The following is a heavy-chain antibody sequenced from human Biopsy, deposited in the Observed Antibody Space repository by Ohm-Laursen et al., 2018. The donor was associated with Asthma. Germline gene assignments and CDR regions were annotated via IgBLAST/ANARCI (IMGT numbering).Heavy chain of an antibody. J-gene: IGHJ5*02. CDR2: IYSSGDT. V-gene: IGHV4-30-4*01. Sequence: TLSLTCTVSGGSISSDDYYWSWIRQAPGKGLEWIAYIYSSGDTYYSPSLKSRVSISLDTSKNQFSLRLTSVTAADTAVYYCARDRAIISETWGQGTLVTVSS. CDR3: ARDRAIISET. CDR1: GGSISSDDYY. D-gene: IGHD5-24*01.